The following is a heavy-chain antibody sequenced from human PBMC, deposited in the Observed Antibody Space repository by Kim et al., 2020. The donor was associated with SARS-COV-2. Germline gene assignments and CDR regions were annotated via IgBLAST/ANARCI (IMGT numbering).Heavy chain of an antibody. CDR2: IYYSGST. Sequence: SETPSLTCTVSGGSISSSSYYWGWIRQPPGKGLEWIGSIYYSGSTYYNPSLKSRVTISVDTSKNQFSLKLSSVTAADTAVYYCARGGSGSYGSYYFDYWGQGTLVTVSS. J-gene: IGHJ4*02. V-gene: IGHV4-39*07. D-gene: IGHD1-26*01. CDR1: GGSISSSSYY. CDR3: ARGGSGSYGSYYFDY.